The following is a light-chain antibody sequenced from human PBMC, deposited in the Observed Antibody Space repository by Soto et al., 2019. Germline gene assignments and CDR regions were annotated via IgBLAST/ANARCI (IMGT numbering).Light chain of an antibody. J-gene: IGLJ2*01. CDR3: SSYTSKSSLI. CDR1: RRDVGAYNL. V-gene: IGLV2-14*01. Sequence: QSALTQPASVSGSPGQSITISFAGTRRDVGAYNLVSWYQQHPGRAPQLIIYEVRNRPSGISFRFSGSKAGNTASLTISGLQAEDEADYYCSSYTSKSSLIFGGATKVTVL. CDR2: EVR.